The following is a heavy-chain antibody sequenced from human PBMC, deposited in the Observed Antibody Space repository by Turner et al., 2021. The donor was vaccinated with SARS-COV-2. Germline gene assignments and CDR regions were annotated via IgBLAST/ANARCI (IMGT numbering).Heavy chain of an antibody. J-gene: IGHJ5*02. Sequence: QVLLQASGPGLVKPSETLSLTCTVSGASISSNYWAWIRQPPGKRLEWIGYIYYRGSTNYNPSLKSRVTISVDTSKNQFSLKLTSVTAADTAVYFCARELPNNGFDPWGQGTLVTVSS. CDR3: ARELPNNGFDP. CDR1: GASISSNY. V-gene: IGHV4-59*01. CDR2: IYYRGST.